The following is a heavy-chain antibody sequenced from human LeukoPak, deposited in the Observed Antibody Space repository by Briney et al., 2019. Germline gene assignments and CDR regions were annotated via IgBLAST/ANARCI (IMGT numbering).Heavy chain of an antibody. D-gene: IGHD5-18*01. J-gene: IGHJ4*02. V-gene: IGHV3-23*01. CDR2: ISGSGGST. Sequence: GGSLRLSCAASGFTFSSYAMSWVRQAPGKGLEWVSAISGSGGSTYYADSVKGRFTISRDNAKSSLYLQMNSLRAEDTAVYYCAKGIQLWFYSYDYWGQGTLVTVSS. CDR3: AKGIQLWFYSYDY. CDR1: GFTFSSYA.